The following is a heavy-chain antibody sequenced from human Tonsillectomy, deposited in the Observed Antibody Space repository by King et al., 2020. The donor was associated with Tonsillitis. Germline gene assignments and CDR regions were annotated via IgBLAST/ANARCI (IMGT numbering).Heavy chain of an antibody. J-gene: IGHJ4*02. CDR2: INPNSGGT. V-gene: IGHV1-2*02. D-gene: IGHD5-12*01. Sequence: VQLVESGAEVKKPGASVKVSCKASGYTFTDYYVLWVRQAPGQGLEWMGWINPNSGGTNYAQKFQDRVTMTGDMSISTAYMELTRLRSDDTAVYYCARGLLSQWLEPYYFDYWGQGTLVTVSS. CDR3: ARGLLSQWLEPYYFDY. CDR1: GYTFTDYY.